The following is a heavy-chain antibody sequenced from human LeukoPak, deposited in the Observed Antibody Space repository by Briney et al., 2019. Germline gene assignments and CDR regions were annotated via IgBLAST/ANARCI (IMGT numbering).Heavy chain of an antibody. CDR3: ARWQCSSSTCYSVYYFDH. CDR1: GFTFSSYG. Sequence: GGSLRLSCAASGFTFSSYGMYWVRQAPGKGLEWLAVIWNDGSNKYYADSVKGRFTISRDNSQNTLYLQMNSLRADDTAVYYCARWQCSSSTCYSVYYFDHWGQGAQVTVSS. D-gene: IGHD2-15*01. CDR2: IWNDGSNK. V-gene: IGHV3-33*01. J-gene: IGHJ4*02.